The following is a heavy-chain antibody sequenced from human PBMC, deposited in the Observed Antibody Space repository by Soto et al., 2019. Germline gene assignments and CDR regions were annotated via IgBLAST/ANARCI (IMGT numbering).Heavy chain of an antibody. V-gene: IGHV3-7*03. J-gene: IGHJ4*02. Sequence: GGSLRLSFAVSGFTFRSYWMSWVRQPPGKGLEWVATVKQDGSEKYYVDSVKGRFTISRDNARKSLYLQMDGLRVEDTAVYFCAKDGPDDSSGYFSFDSWGQGALVTVSS. CDR1: GFTFRSYW. D-gene: IGHD3-22*01. CDR2: VKQDGSEK. CDR3: AKDGPDDSSGYFSFDS.